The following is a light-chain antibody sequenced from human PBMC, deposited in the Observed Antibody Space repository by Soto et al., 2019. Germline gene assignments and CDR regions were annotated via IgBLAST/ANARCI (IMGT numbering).Light chain of an antibody. V-gene: IGKV2-30*01. CDR1: QSLVYSDGNTY. CDR2: KVS. Sequence: DVVMTQSPLSLPVTLGQPASISCRSSQSLVYSDGNTYLSWFQQRPGQSPRRLIYKVSNRDSGVPDRFSGSGSGTDFTLKISRVEAEDVGVYYCMQGTHWPFAFVPGTKVDIK. J-gene: IGKJ3*01. CDR3: MQGTHWPFA.